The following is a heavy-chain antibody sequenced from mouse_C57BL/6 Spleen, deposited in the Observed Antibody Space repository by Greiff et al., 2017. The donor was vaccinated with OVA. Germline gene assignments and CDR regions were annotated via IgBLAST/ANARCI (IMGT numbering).Heavy chain of an antibody. CDR3: ARHTVGWGFAY. CDR2: ISNGGGST. CDR1: GFTFSDYY. Sequence: EVKLVESGGGLVQPGGSLKLSCAASGFTFSDYYMYWVRQTPEKRLEWVAYISNGGGSTYYPDTVKGRFTISRDNAKNTLYLQMSRLKSEDTAMYYCARHTVGWGFAYWGQGTLVTVSA. J-gene: IGHJ3*01. V-gene: IGHV5-12*01. D-gene: IGHD1-1*01.